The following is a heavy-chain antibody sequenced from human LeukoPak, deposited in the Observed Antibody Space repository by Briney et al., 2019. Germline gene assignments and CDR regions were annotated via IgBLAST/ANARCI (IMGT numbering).Heavy chain of an antibody. D-gene: IGHD2-2*02. CDR1: GFTFDDYG. V-gene: IGHV3-9*03. CDR2: ISWNSDNI. J-gene: IGHJ4*02. Sequence: GGSLRLSCAASGFTFDDYGMHWVRQAPGKGLDWVSSISWNSDNIDYADSVKGRFTISRDNAKNSLYLQMNSLRIEDMAFYYCAKGGCSSIKCYTNYWGQGTLVTVSS. CDR3: AKGGCSSIKCYTNY.